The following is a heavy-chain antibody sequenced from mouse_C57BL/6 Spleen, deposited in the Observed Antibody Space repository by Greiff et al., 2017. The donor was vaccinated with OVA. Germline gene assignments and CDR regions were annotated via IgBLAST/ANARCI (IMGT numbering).Heavy chain of an antibody. Sequence: EVQLVESVAELVRPGASVKLSCTASGFNIKNTYMHWVKQRPEQGLEWIGRIDPANGNTKYAPKFQGKATITADTSSNTAYLQLSSLTSEDTAIYYCAIPYDYDERFAYWGQGTLVTVSA. V-gene: IGHV14-3*01. J-gene: IGHJ3*01. CDR3: AIPYDYDERFAY. D-gene: IGHD2-4*01. CDR2: IDPANGNT. CDR1: GFNIKNTY.